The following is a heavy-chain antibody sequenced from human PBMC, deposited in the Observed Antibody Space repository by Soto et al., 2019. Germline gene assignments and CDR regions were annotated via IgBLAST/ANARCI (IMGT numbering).Heavy chain of an antibody. D-gene: IGHD2-8*01. Sequence: EVQLLESGGGLVQPGGSLRLSCAASGFTFSSFALNWVRQAPGKRLEWVSIISGSADSTFYADSVKGRFTISRDNSKNMLYLQINSLRAEDTAVYYCAKTRGAMIYAISVYGMDVWGQGTTVTVSS. V-gene: IGHV3-23*01. CDR1: GFTFSSFA. J-gene: IGHJ6*02. CDR2: ISGSADST. CDR3: AKTRGAMIYAISVYGMDV.